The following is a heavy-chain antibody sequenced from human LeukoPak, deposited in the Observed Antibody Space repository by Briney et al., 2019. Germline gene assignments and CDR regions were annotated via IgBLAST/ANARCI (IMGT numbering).Heavy chain of an antibody. V-gene: IGHV1-8*01. D-gene: IGHD2-2*01. CDR3: ATYCSSTSCPALDM. CDR2: MNPNSGNT. J-gene: IGHJ4*02. CDR1: GYTFTSYD. Sequence: GASVRVSCKASGYTFTSYDINWVRQATGQGLEWMGWMNPNSGNTGYAQKFQGRVTMTRNTSISTAYMELSSLRSEDTAVYYCATYCSSTSCPALDMWGQGTLVTVSS.